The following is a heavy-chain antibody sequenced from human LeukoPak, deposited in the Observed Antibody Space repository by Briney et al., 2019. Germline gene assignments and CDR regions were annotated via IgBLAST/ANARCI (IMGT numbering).Heavy chain of an antibody. V-gene: IGHV1-18*01. CDR2: ISPYNGKT. Sequence: ASVKVSCKASGYTVRHYGISWVRQAPGQGREWMGWISPYNGKTNYAQKVQGRVTMTTDTSTTTVYMELRSLKSDDTAVFYCARSPIYSYNSGFVGYCGQGTLVTVSS. CDR3: ARSPIYSYNSGFVGY. CDR1: GYTVRHYG. D-gene: IGHD3-22*01. J-gene: IGHJ4*02.